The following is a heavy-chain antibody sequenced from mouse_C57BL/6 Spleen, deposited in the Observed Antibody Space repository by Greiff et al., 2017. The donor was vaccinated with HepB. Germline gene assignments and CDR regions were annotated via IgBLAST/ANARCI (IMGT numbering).Heavy chain of an antibody. J-gene: IGHJ2*01. CDR2: ISSGSSYT. V-gene: IGHV5-6*01. CDR3: ARHGNSLYFDY. CDR1: GFTFSSYG. Sequence: DVQLVESGGDLVKPGGSLKLSCAASGFTFSSYGMSWVRQTPDKRLEWVATISSGSSYTYYPDSVKGRFTISRGNAKNTLNLQMSSLKSEDTAMYYSARHGNSLYFDYWGQGTTLTVSS.